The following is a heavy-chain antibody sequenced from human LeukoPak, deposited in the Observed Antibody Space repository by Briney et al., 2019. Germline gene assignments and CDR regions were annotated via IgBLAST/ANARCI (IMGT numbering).Heavy chain of an antibody. Sequence: GGALRLSCAASGFTFISYWMSWVRQAPGRGGEGGANIKQVGSEKYYVDAVKGRFIVSRDKEKSSLYLQMDSLRVEDTAVYFCARDKWTAAPGAFDPWGQGILVTVSS. CDR2: IKQVGSEK. V-gene: IGHV3-7*01. CDR3: ARDKWTAAPGAFDP. CDR1: GFTFISYW. D-gene: IGHD6-25*01. J-gene: IGHJ5*02.